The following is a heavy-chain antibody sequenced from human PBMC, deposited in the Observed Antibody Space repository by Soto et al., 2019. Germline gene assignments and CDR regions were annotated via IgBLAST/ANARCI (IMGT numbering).Heavy chain of an antibody. CDR3: VKDRSDTWSFDN. CDR2: VSHDGTLY. J-gene: IGHJ4*02. V-gene: IGHV3-30*18. Sequence: QVQLVESGEGVVQPGRSLRLSCSASGFIYSSCAMHWVRQVPGKGLEWLAVVSHDGTLYPYADSVRGRFTISRDNSRKMLYLQMNSLRPDDTAVYYCVKDRSDTWSFDNWGQGTLVTVSS. CDR1: GFIYSSCA. D-gene: IGHD2-8*02.